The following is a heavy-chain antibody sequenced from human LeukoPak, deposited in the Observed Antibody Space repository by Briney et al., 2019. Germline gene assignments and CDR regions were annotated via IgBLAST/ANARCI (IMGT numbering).Heavy chain of an antibody. J-gene: IGHJ4*02. CDR3: AKDGESSGWYLYYFDY. D-gene: IGHD6-19*01. CDR2: ISGSGGST. CDR1: GFTFSSYA. Sequence: PGGSLRLSCAASGFTFSSYAMSWVRQAPGKGLEWVSAISGSGGSTYYADSVKGRFTISRDNSKNTLYLQMNSLRAEDTAVYYCAKDGESSGWYLYYFDYWGQGTLVTVSS. V-gene: IGHV3-23*01.